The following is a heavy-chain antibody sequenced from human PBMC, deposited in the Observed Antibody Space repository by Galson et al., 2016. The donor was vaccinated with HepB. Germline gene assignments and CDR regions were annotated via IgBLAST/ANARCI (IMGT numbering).Heavy chain of an antibody. CDR2: TYYRSEWHF. D-gene: IGHD7-27*01. J-gene: IGHJ4*02. CDR1: GDSVSSNSAG. V-gene: IGHV6-1*01. CDR3: ARSYLLGRGFGS. Sequence: CAISGDSVSSNSAGWYWIRQSPSRGLEWLGRTYYRSEWHFDYAESVKSRITINPDTAKNQFSLQLNSVTPEDTAIYYCARSYLLGRGFGSWGQGTLVTVS.